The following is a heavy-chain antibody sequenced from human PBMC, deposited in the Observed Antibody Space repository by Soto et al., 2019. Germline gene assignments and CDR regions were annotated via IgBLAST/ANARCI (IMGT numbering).Heavy chain of an antibody. Sequence: PSQTLSLTCAISGDSFSSNSAAWNWIRLSPSRGLEWLARTYYRSRWYNDYAVSVRSRITVNPDTSKNQFSLQLTSVTPEDTAVYYCAGTTSHQWYYMDVWAKGTTVIVSS. V-gene: IGHV6-1*01. CDR1: GDSFSSNSAA. J-gene: IGHJ6*03. CDR3: AGTTSHQWYYMDV. D-gene: IGHD1-7*01. CDR2: TYYRSRWYN.